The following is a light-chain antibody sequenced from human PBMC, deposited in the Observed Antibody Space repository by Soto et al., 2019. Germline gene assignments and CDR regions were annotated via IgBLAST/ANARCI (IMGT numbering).Light chain of an antibody. CDR1: SSDVGGYNY. J-gene: IGLJ3*02. CDR2: DVR. V-gene: IGLV2-14*03. CDR3: TARTSKSTVV. Sequence: QSVLSQPASVSGSPGQSITISCTGTSSDVGGYNYVSWYQQHPDKAPKLMIYDVRNRPSGVSNRFSGSKSGNTASLTISGLRAEDEADYYCTARTSKSTVVFGGGTKLTVL.